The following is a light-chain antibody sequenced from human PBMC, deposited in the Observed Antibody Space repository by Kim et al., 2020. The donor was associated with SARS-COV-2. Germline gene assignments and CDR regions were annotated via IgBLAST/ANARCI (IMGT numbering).Light chain of an antibody. V-gene: IGLV3-19*01. CDR1: SLRSYY. CDR3: NSRDSNDNVV. J-gene: IGLJ2*01. Sequence: SSELTQDPAVSVALGQTVRITCQGDSLRSYYATWYQQKPGQAPIVVIYGKNNRPLGIPDRFSGSSSGNTASLTITGTQSGDEADYYCNSRDSNDNVVFGGGNQLSVL. CDR2: GKN.